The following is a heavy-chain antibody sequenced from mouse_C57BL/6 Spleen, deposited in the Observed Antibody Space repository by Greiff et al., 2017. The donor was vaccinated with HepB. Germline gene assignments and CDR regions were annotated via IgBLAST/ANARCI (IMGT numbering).Heavy chain of an antibody. Sequence: QVHVKQSGAELVKPGASVKLSCKASGYTFTSYWMHWVKQRPGQGLEWIGMIHPNSGSTNYNEKFKSKATLTVDKSSSTAYMQLSSLTSEDSAVYYCARESSSGFDYWGQGTTLTVSS. V-gene: IGHV1-64*01. CDR2: IHPNSGST. CDR3: ARESSSGFDY. J-gene: IGHJ2*01. CDR1: GYTFTSYW. D-gene: IGHD3-2*02.